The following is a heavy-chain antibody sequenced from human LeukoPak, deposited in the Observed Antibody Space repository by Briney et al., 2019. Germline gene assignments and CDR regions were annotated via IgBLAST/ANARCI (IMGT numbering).Heavy chain of an antibody. CDR1: GGSISSYY. D-gene: IGHD5-18*01. V-gene: IGHV4-59*08. J-gene: IGHJ4*02. CDR3: ARLTGYSYGYFDY. CDR2: IYYSGST. Sequence: SETLSLTCTVSGGSISSYYWSWIRQPPGKGLEWIGYIYYSGSTNYNPSLKSRVTIPVDTSKNQFSLKLSSVTAADTAVYYCARLTGYSYGYFDYWGQGTLVTVSS.